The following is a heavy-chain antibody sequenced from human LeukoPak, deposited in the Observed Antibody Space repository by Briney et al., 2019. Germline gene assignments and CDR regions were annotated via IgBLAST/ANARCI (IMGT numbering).Heavy chain of an antibody. J-gene: IGHJ5*02. Sequence: SETLSLTCTVSGYSISSGYYWGWIRQPPGKGLEWIGSIYHSGSTYYNPSLKSRVTISVDTSKNQFSLKLKSVTAADTAVYYCAREGDVRGIILDWFDPWGQGTLVTVSS. CDR1: GYSISSGYY. D-gene: IGHD3-10*02. CDR2: IYHSGST. CDR3: AREGDVRGIILDWFDP. V-gene: IGHV4-38-2*02.